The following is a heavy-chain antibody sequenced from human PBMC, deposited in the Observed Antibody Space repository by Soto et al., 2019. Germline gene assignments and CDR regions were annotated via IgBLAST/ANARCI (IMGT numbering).Heavy chain of an antibody. Sequence: PGGSLRLSCAASGFTFSSYGMSWVRQAPEKGLEWVSGISGSGGGAYYADSVKGRFTIPRDNSENTLYLQMNSLRVEDTAVYYCAKDSDREYFQHWGQGTLVTVS. D-gene: IGHD3-10*01. J-gene: IGHJ1*01. CDR3: AKDSDREYFQH. V-gene: IGHV3-23*01. CDR1: GFTFSSYG. CDR2: ISGSGGGA.